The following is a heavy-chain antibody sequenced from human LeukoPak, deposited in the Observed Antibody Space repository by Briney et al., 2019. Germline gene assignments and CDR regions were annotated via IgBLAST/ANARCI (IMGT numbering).Heavy chain of an antibody. D-gene: IGHD3-22*01. V-gene: IGHV1-2*04. CDR2: INPNSGGT. Sequence: ASVKVSCKTSGYTFTSYDINWVRQATGQGLEWMGWINPNSGGTNYAQKFQGWVTMTRDTSISTAYMELSRLRSDDTAVYYCARGLSTPYYYDSSGSDIWGQGTMVTVSS. CDR3: ARGLSTPYYYDSSGSDI. J-gene: IGHJ3*02. CDR1: GYTFTSYD.